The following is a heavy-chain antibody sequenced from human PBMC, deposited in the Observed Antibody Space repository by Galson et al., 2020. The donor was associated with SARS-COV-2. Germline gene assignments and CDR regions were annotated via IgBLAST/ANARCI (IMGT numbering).Heavy chain of an antibody. V-gene: IGHV4-4*07. CDR2: IYTSGST. CDR3: ARDRLTIFGVVINDYYGMDV. Sequence: ETSETLSLTCTVSGGSISSYYRSWIRQPAGKGLEWIGRIYTSGSTKYNPSLKSRVTMSVDTSKNQFSLKLSSVTAADTAVYYCARDRLTIFGVVINDYYGMDVWGQGTTVTVSS. D-gene: IGHD3-3*01. CDR1: GGSISSYY. J-gene: IGHJ6*02.